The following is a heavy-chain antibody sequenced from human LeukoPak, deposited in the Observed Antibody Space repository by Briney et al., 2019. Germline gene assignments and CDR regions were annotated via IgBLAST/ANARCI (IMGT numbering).Heavy chain of an antibody. CDR1: GFTFSNYG. CDR3: ARAIAAAGTRQVNYFDY. V-gene: IGHV3-30*02. D-gene: IGHD6-13*01. Sequence: GGSLRLSCVVSGFTFSNYGMHWVRQAPGKGLEWVAFIQSDGSNKYYADSMKGRFTISRDNSKSTLYLQMDSLRAEDTAVYYCARAIAAAGTRQVNYFDYWGQGTLVTVSS. J-gene: IGHJ4*02. CDR2: IQSDGSNK.